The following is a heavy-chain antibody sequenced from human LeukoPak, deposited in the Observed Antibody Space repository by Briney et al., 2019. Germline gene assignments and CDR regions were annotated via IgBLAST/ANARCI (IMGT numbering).Heavy chain of an antibody. V-gene: IGHV4-30-4*01. Sequence: SETLSLTCTVSGGSISSGDYYWSWIRQPPGKGLEWIGCIYYSGSTYYNPSLKSRVTISVDTSKNQFSLKLSSVTAADTAVYYCARGGPIPNYYDSSGYSDAFDIWGQGTMVTVSS. CDR2: IYYSGST. J-gene: IGHJ3*02. CDR3: ARGGPIPNYYDSSGYSDAFDI. CDR1: GGSISSGDYY. D-gene: IGHD3-22*01.